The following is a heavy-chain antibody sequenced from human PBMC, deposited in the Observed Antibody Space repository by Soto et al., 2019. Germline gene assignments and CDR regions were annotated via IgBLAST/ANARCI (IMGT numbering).Heavy chain of an antibody. CDR2: IDGGKT. J-gene: IGHJ4*02. CDR3: TSTAAAKVGTLSY. V-gene: IGHV3-15*02. D-gene: IGHD1-26*01. Sequence: EVQLVESGGALVDPGGSLRLSCAASGFTFNNARMSWVRQAPGKGLDWVGRIDGGKTDFAAPVEARFTFSRDDSRNTLFLQMNSVKTEDTGVYYCTSTAAAKVGTLSYGGQGTRVTVSS. CDR1: GFTFNNAR.